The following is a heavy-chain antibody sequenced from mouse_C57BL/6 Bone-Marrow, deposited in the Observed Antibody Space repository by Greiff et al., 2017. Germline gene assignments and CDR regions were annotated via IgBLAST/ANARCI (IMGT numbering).Heavy chain of an antibody. D-gene: IGHD2-4*01. CDR3: ARWGYDYGGTGYYAMDY. Sequence: QVHVKQSGAELARPGASVKMSCKASGYTFTSYTMHWVKQRPGQGLEWIGYINPSSGYTKYNQKFKDKATLTADKSSSTAYMQLSSLTSEDSAVYYCARWGYDYGGTGYYAMDYWGQGTSVTVSS. CDR2: INPSSGYT. J-gene: IGHJ4*01. V-gene: IGHV1-4*01. CDR1: GYTFTSYT.